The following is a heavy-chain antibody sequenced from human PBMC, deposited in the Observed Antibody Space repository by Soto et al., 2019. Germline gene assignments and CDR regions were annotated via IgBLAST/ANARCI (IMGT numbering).Heavy chain of an antibody. CDR2: ISGSGGST. Sequence: PGGSLRLSCAASGFTFSSYGMSWVRQAPGKGLEWVSVISGSGGSTYYADSVRGRFTISRDNSKNTLYLQMNSLRAEDTALYYCAKVRNFWSGYRSSPWDQKSREAAMEFDYWGQGTLVTVSS. V-gene: IGHV3-23*01. D-gene: IGHD3-3*01. CDR1: GFTFSSYG. CDR3: AKVRNFWSGYRSSPWDQKSREAAMEFDY. J-gene: IGHJ4*02.